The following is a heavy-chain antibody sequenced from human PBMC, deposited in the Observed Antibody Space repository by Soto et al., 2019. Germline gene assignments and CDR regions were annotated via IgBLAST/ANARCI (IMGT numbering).Heavy chain of an antibody. CDR2: IFYSGTT. V-gene: IGHV4-30-4*01. CDR3: ARDLWVEPELYYYGLDV. CDR1: GDSISSADYY. D-gene: IGHD1-1*01. J-gene: IGHJ6*02. Sequence: QVQLQESGPGLVRPSQTLSLTCTVSGDSISSADYYWSWIRQTQGKGLEWIGHIFYSGTTYYNPSLKSRLTISVDTSKKHFSLRLTSVTAADTAVYYCARDLWVEPELYYYGLDVWGQGTTVTVSS.